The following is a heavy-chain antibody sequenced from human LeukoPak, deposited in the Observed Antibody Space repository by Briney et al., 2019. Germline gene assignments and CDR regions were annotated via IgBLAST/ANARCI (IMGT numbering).Heavy chain of an antibody. CDR1: GFTFSSSA. CDR2: ISNNGGYT. Sequence: GGSLRLSCEASGFTFSSSAMSWVRQAPGKGLEWVSAISNNGGYTYYADSVQGRFTISRDNSKSTLCLQMNSLRAEDTAVYYCAKQLGYCSDGSCYFPYWGQGTLVTVSS. J-gene: IGHJ4*02. D-gene: IGHD2-15*01. V-gene: IGHV3-23*01. CDR3: AKQLGYCSDGSCYFPY.